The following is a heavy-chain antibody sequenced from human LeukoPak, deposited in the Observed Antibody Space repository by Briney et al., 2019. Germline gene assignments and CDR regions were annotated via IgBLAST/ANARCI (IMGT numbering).Heavy chain of an antibody. V-gene: IGHV3-49*04. J-gene: IGHJ4*02. CDR3: TRGPSVLRYFVASRTDFDY. CDR2: IRSKAYGGTT. CDR1: GFTFGDYA. D-gene: IGHD3-9*01. Sequence: GGSLRLSCTASGFTFGDYAMSWVRQAPGKGLEWVGFIRSKAYGGTTEYAASVKGRFTISRDDSKSIAYLQMSSLKTEDTAVYYCTRGPSVLRYFVASRTDFDYWGQGTLVTVSS.